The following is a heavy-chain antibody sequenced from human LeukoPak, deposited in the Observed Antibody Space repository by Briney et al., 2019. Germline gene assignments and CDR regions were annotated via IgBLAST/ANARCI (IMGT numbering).Heavy chain of an antibody. D-gene: IGHD3-9*01. CDR1: GGSFSGYY. CDR3: ARGGVRYFDWLLSGYYFDY. CDR2: INHSGST. J-gene: IGHJ4*02. Sequence: SETLSLTCAVYGGSFSGYYWSWIRRPPGKGLEWIGEINHSGSTNYNPSLKSRVTISVDTSKNQFSLKLSSVTAADTAVYYCARGGVRYFDWLLSGYYFDYWGQGTLVTVSS. V-gene: IGHV4-34*01.